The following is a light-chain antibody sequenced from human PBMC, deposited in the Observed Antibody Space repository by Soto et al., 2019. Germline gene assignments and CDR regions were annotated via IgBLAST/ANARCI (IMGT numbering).Light chain of an antibody. CDR1: QTISSW. V-gene: IGKV1-5*03. Sequence: DIQMTQSPSTLSGSVGDRVTITCRASQTISSWLAWYQQKPGKAPKLLIYKASTLKSGVPSRFSGSGSGTEFTLTISSLQPDDFATYYCQHYNSYSPKITFGQGTRLEIK. CDR2: KAS. J-gene: IGKJ5*01. CDR3: QHYNSYSPKIT.